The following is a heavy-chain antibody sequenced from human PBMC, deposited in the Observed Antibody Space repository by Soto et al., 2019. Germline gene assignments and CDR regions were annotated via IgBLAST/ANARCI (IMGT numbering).Heavy chain of an antibody. D-gene: IGHD5-18*01. Sequence: LRLSCAASGFTFSSYAMSWVRQAPGKGLERVSAISGSGGSTYYADSVKGRFTISRDNSKNTLYLQMNSLRAEDTAVYYCAKGERRVTDLLDPWGQGTLVTVSS. CDR3: AKGERRVTDLLDP. J-gene: IGHJ5*02. CDR1: GFTFSSYA. V-gene: IGHV3-23*01. CDR2: ISGSGGST.